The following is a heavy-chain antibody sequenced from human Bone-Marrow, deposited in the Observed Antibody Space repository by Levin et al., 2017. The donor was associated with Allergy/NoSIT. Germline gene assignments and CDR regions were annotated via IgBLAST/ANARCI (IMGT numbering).Heavy chain of an antibody. CDR2: ISSSSSYI. CDR3: ARTGRITGTTAYFDY. CDR1: GFTFSSYS. Sequence: GGSLRLSCAASGFTFSSYSMNWVRQAPGKGLEWVSSISSSSSYIYYADSVKGRFTISRDNAKNSLYLQMNSLRAEDTAVYYCARTGRITGTTAYFDYWGQGTLVTVSS. D-gene: IGHD1-20*01. V-gene: IGHV3-21*01. J-gene: IGHJ4*02.